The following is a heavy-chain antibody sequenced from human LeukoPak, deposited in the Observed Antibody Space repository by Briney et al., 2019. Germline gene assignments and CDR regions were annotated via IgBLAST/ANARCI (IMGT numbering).Heavy chain of an antibody. CDR2: ISGSGGST. CDR3: AKGIFHVFGSGYRRFPQDY. D-gene: IGHD3-3*01. V-gene: IGHV3-23*01. CDR1: GFTFSSYA. Sequence: GGSLRLSCAASGFTFSSYAMSWVRQAPGRGLEWVSAISGSGGSTYYADSVKGRFTISRDNSKNTLYLQMNSLRAEDTAVYYCAKGIFHVFGSGYRRFPQDYGGQGPLVTVSS. J-gene: IGHJ4*02.